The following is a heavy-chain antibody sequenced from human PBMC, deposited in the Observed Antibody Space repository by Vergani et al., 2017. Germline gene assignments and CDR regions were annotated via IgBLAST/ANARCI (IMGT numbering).Heavy chain of an antibody. Sequence: QVRLVGWGGGAARLGRSLRLSCAAPGFCFTSHGMNWVRQPPGKGLEWVATLSFDGNKKGYTKAVRGRFTISRDSSKTLYLQMDSLRVEDTAMYFGARDLSYSTAWPFFDSRGQGTLVTVSS. D-gene: IGHD4-11*01. CDR2: LSFDGNKK. CDR1: GFCFTSHG. J-gene: IGHJ4*02. V-gene: IGHV3-30*03. CDR3: ARDLSYSTAWPFFDS.